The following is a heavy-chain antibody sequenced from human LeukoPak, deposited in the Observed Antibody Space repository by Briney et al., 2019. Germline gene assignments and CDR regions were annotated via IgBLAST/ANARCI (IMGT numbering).Heavy chain of an antibody. CDR3: ARDPRYDSSGYGNHDAFDI. Sequence: PSQTLSLTCTVSGGSISSGSYYWSWIRQPAGKGLEWIGRIYTSGSTNYNPSLKSRVTISVDTSKNQFSLKLSSVTAADTAVYYCARDPRYDSSGYGNHDAFDIWGQGTMATVSS. V-gene: IGHV4-61*02. CDR2: IYTSGST. J-gene: IGHJ3*02. D-gene: IGHD3-22*01. CDR1: GGSISSGSYY.